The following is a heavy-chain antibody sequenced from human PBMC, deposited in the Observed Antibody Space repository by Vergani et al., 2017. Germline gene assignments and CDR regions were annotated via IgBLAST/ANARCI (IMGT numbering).Heavy chain of an antibody. D-gene: IGHD3-16*01. Sequence: QVQLVESGGGLVKPGGSLRLSCAASGFTFSDYYMHWVRQAPGKGLEWVAVISYDGSNKYYADSVKGRFTISRDNSKNTLYLQMNSLRAEDTAVYYCAKVRAVAPGPRERPAYTTPGGGSSGQGTLVTVSS. CDR3: AKVRAVAPGPRERPAYTTPGGGS. CDR2: ISYDGSNK. V-gene: IGHV3-30*18. J-gene: IGHJ5*02. CDR1: GFTFSDYY.